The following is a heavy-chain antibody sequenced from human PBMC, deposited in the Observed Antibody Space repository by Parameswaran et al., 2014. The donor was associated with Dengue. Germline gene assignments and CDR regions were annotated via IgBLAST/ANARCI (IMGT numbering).Heavy chain of an antibody. CDR3: ARGETGGMDV. J-gene: IGHJ6*02. V-gene: IGHV4-34*01. CDR2: INHSGST. Sequence: PGKGLEWIGEINHSGSTNYNPSLKSRVTISVDTSKNQFSLKLSSVTAADTAVYYCARGETGGMDVWGQGTTVTVSS. D-gene: IGHD1-14*01.